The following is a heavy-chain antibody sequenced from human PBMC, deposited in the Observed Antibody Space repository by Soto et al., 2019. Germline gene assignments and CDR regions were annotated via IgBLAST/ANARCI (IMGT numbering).Heavy chain of an antibody. CDR2: TIPVFNTA. CDR1: GGTLSDHG. V-gene: IGHV1-69*06. Sequence: QVQLEQSGAEVKKPGSSVKVSCKASGGTLSDHGVAWLRQAPGQGLEWMGGTIPVFNTAKYAQKCQGRVTVTEDKFTNLAYMELSSLRSEDTAFYFCARGVYGSGNYYTGPSAFDIWGQGTMVIVSS. D-gene: IGHD3-10*01. CDR3: ARGVYGSGNYYTGPSAFDI. J-gene: IGHJ3*02.